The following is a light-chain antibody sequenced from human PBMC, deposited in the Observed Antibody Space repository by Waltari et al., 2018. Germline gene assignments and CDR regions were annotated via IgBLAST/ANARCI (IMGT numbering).Light chain of an antibody. CDR2: DNN. J-gene: IGLJ3*02. CDR1: PPNIRNHY. V-gene: IGLV1-51*01. Sequence: QSVLTQPPSASAAPGPTVTIPCPGRPPNIRNHYVSWYQQVPGTAPKLLIYDNNQRPSGIPDRFSGSKSGTSATLGITGLQTGDEADYYCGTWDSSLSAGVFGGGTKVTV. CDR3: GTWDSSLSAGV.